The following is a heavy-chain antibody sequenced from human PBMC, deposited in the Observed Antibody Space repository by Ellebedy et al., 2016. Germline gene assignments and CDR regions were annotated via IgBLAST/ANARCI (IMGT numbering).Heavy chain of an antibody. CDR2: ISGSGGST. CDR3: ARGPPRITMVRGYYYYMDV. D-gene: IGHD3-10*01. CDR1: GFTFSSYA. V-gene: IGHV3-23*01. J-gene: IGHJ6*03. Sequence: GESLKISXAASGFTFSSYAMSWVRQAPGQGMEWVSAISGSGGSTYYADSVKGRFTISRDNSKNTLYLQMNSLRAEDTAVYYCARGPPRITMVRGYYYYMDVWGKGTTVTVSS.